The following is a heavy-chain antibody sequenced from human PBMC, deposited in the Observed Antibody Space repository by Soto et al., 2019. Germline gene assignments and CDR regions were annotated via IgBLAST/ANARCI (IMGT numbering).Heavy chain of an antibody. CDR3: ARDKTPLYYYYYGMDV. Sequence: SVKVSCKASGGTFSSYAISWVRQAPGQGLEWMGGIIPIFGTANYAQKFQGRVTITADKSTSTAYMELSSLRSEDTAVYYCARDKTPLYYYYYGMDVWGQGTTVTVSS. J-gene: IGHJ6*02. V-gene: IGHV1-69*06. CDR1: GGTFSSYA. CDR2: IIPIFGTA.